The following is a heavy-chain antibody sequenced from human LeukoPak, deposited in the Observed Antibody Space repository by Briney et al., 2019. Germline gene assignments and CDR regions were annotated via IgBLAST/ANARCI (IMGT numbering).Heavy chain of an antibody. CDR2: IYYSGST. J-gene: IGHJ4*02. Sequence: SVTLSLTCTVSGVSSSSYYWRWLRQPRGKGLEWIEYIYYSGSTNHNPSLKSRVTISVDTSKTQFSLKVSSVTAADTAVYYCARGKPVTTFDCWGQGTLVTVSS. V-gene: IGHV4-59*01. CDR3: ARGKPVTTFDC. D-gene: IGHD4-11*01. CDR1: GVSSSSYY.